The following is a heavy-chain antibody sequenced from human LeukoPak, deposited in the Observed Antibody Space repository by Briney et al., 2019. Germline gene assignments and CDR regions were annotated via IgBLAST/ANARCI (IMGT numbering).Heavy chain of an antibody. V-gene: IGHV4-39*07. CDR1: GGSISSSGYY. CDR3: ARGPYYLDS. Sequence: SETLSLTCTVSGGSISSSGYYWGWIRQPPGKGLEWIGSIYYSGGNYYNPSLNSRVTISVDTSKNQFSLRLSSVAAADTAVYYCARGPYYLDSWGPGTLVTVSS. CDR2: IYYSGGN. J-gene: IGHJ4*02.